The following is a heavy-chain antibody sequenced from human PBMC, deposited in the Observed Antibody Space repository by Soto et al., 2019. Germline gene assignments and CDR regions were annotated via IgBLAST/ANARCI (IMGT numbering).Heavy chain of an antibody. J-gene: IGHJ6*02. CDR2: ISAYNGNT. Sequence: WASVKVSCKASGYTFTSYGISWVRQAPGQGLEWMGWISAYNGNTNYAQKLQGRVTMTTDTSTSTAYMELRSLRSDDTAVYYCAMDRYCSSTSCYTPYYYYYGMDVWGQGTTVTVSS. CDR1: GYTFTSYG. V-gene: IGHV1-18*01. CDR3: AMDRYCSSTSCYTPYYYYYGMDV. D-gene: IGHD2-2*02.